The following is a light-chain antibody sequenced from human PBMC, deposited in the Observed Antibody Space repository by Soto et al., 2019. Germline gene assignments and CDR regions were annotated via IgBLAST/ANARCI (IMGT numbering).Light chain of an antibody. V-gene: IGKV3-20*01. CDR1: QSVSSSW. J-gene: IGKJ1*01. CDR2: GAS. Sequence: EIVLTQSPGTLSLSPGERATLSCRASQSVSSSWLAWYQQTPGQAPRLLIYGASSRATGIPDRFSGSGSGTDFTLPISRLEPEDFAVYYCQQYGRSPETWGQGPKVEIQ. CDR3: QQYGRSPET.